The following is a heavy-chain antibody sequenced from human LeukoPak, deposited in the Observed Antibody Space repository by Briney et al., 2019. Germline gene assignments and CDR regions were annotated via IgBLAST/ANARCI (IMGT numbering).Heavy chain of an antibody. V-gene: IGHV1-8*03. CDR1: GYTFTSYD. J-gene: IGHJ1*01. CDR2: MNPNSGNT. D-gene: IGHD6-6*01. Sequence: ASVKVSCKASGYTFTSYDINWVRQATRQGLEWMGWMNPNSGNTGYAQKFQGRVTITRNTSINTAYMELSSLSSEDTAVYYCATNVREARHFHYWGQGTLVTVSS. CDR3: ATNVREARHFHY.